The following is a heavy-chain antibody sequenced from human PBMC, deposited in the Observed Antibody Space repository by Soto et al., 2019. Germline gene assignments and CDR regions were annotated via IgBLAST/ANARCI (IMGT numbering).Heavy chain of an antibody. CDR2: ISGSGGST. D-gene: IGHD3-3*01. V-gene: IGHV3-23*01. CDR3: AKAHYDFWSDYYGMDV. CDR1: GFTFSSYA. Sequence: GGSLRLSCAASGFTFSSYAMSWVRQAPGKGLEWVSAISGSGGSTYYADSVKGRFTISRDNSKNTLYLQMNSLRAEDTAVYYCAKAHYDFWSDYYGMDVWGQGTTVTVSS. J-gene: IGHJ6*02.